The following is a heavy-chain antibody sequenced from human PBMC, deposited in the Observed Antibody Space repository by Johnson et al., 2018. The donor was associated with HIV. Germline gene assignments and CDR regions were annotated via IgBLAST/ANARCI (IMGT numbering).Heavy chain of an antibody. CDR2: ISYDGSNK. J-gene: IGHJ3*02. V-gene: IGHV3-30*04. CDR1: GFTFSSYA. D-gene: IGHD5-12*01. Sequence: QVQLVESGGGLVQPGGSLRLSCAASGFTFSSYAMHWVRQAPGKGLEWVAVISYDGSNKYYADSVKGRFTISRDNSKNTLYLQMNSLRAEDTAVYYCAREGLYSGYEPEDDAFDIWGQGTMVTVSS. CDR3: AREGLYSGYEPEDDAFDI.